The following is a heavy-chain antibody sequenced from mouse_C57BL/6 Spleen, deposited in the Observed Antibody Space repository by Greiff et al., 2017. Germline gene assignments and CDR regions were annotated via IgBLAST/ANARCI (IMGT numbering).Heavy chain of an antibody. CDR2: ISSGGSYT. Sequence: EVMLVESGGDLVKPGGSLKLSCAASGFTFSSYGMSWVRQTPDKRLEWVATISSGGSYTYYPDSVKGRFTISRDNAKNTLYLQMSSLKSEDTAMYYCARHGATEGYAMDYWGQGTSVTVSS. CDR3: ARHGATEGYAMDY. J-gene: IGHJ4*01. D-gene: IGHD3-1*01. V-gene: IGHV5-6*02. CDR1: GFTFSSYG.